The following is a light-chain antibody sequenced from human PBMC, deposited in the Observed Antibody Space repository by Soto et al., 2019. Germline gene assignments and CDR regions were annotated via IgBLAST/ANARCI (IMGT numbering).Light chain of an antibody. CDR1: QSVSGW. V-gene: IGKV1-5*03. Sequence: DIQMTQSPSTLSASVGDRVIITCRASQSVSGWLAWYRQKPGKAPELLIYSASTLETGVPSRFSGSGSGTDFTLTVSSLQREDFATYYCQQYGRYPLTFGGGTKVDIK. CDR3: QQYGRYPLT. J-gene: IGKJ4*01. CDR2: SAS.